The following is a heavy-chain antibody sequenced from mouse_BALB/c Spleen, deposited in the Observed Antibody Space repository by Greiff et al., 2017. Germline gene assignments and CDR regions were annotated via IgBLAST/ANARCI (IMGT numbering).Heavy chain of an antibody. J-gene: IGHJ2*01. D-gene: IGHD2-3*01. Sequence: DVHLVESGGGLVQPGGSLRLSCATSGFTFTDYYMSWVRQPPGKALEWLGFIRNKANGYTTEYSASVKGRFTISRDNSQSILYLQMNTLRAEDSATYYCARVDGYQYYFDDWGQGTTLTVSS. CDR2: IRNKANGYTT. CDR3: ARVDGYQYYFDD. CDR1: GFTFTDYY. V-gene: IGHV7-3*02.